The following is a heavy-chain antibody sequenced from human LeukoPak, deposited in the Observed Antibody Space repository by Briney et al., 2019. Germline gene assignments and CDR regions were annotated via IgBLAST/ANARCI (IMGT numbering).Heavy chain of an antibody. V-gene: IGHV3-49*04. CDR3: TRMSTVARRFDY. CDR1: GFTFGDYA. CDR2: IRSKAYGGTT. J-gene: IGHJ4*02. Sequence: GRSLRLSCTASGFTFGDYAMSWVRQAPGKGLEWVGFIRSKAYGGTTEYAASVKGRFTISRDDSKSIAYLQMNSLKTEDTAVYYCTRMSTVARRFDYWGQGTLVTVSS. D-gene: IGHD4-17*01.